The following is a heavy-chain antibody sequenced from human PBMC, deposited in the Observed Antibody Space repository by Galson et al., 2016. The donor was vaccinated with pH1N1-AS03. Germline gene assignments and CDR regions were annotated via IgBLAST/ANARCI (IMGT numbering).Heavy chain of an antibody. CDR1: GYTFTNYF. CDR3: ARTPAEMATISFDY. J-gene: IGHJ4*02. D-gene: IGHD5-24*01. V-gene: IGHV1-46*01. Sequence: SVKVSCKASGYTFTNYFMHWVRQAPGQGLEWMGVINPSGGTTRYAQKFQGRATMTRDTSTSTVYMELSRLRSADTAVYYCARTPAEMATISFDYWGQGTLVTVSS. CDR2: INPSGGTT.